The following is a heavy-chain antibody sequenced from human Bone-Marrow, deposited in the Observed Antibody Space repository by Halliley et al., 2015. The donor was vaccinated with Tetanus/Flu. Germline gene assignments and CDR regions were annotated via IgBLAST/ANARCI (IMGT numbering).Heavy chain of an antibody. CDR2: IVERT. V-gene: IGHV3-23*01. D-gene: IGHD3-10*01. CDR3: AKGAYYGSGTFFYYGMDV. Sequence: IVERTYYAESVKGRFIVSRDNSKNTVYLQMNSLRREDTAVYYCAKGAYYGSGTFFYYGMDVWGQGTPVTVSS. J-gene: IGHJ6*02.